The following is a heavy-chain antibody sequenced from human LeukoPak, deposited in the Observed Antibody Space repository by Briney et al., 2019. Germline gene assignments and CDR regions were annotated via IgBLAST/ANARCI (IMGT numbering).Heavy chain of an antibody. CDR1: GFTVSGNY. CDR2: IYSGGST. Sequence: GGSLRLSCAASGFTVSGNYMSWVRQAPGKGLEWVSVIYSGGSTYYADSVKGRFTISRDNSKNTLYLQMNSLRAEDTAVYYCARQYSSSWLYFDYWGQGTLVTVSS. J-gene: IGHJ4*02. V-gene: IGHV3-66*02. CDR3: ARQYSSSWLYFDY. D-gene: IGHD6-13*01.